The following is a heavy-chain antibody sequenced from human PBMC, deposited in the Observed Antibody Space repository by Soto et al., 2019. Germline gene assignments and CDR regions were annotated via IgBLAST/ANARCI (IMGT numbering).Heavy chain of an antibody. J-gene: IGHJ4*02. CDR3: ARVLKEWELLRGVDY. CDR2: ISYDGSNK. CDR1: GFTFSSYA. D-gene: IGHD1-26*01. Sequence: GGSLRLSCAASGFTFSSYAMHWVRQAPGKGLEWVAVISYDGSNKYYADSVKGRFTISRDNSKNTLYLQMNRLRAEDTAVYYCARVLKEWELLRGVDYWGQGPLVTVSS. V-gene: IGHV3-30-3*01.